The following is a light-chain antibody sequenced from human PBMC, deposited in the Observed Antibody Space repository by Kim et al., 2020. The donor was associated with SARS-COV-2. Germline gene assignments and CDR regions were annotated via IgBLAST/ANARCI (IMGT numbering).Light chain of an antibody. CDR1: QSISSH. CDR2: AAS. Sequence: DIQMTQSPSSLSASVGDRVTITCRTSQSISSHLNWYHQKPGRAPKLLIYAASTLQGGVPSRFSGSGSETDFTLTISSLQPEDFGTYFCQQSYITPFTFGPGTKVDMK. V-gene: IGKV1-39*01. J-gene: IGKJ3*01. CDR3: QQSYITPFT.